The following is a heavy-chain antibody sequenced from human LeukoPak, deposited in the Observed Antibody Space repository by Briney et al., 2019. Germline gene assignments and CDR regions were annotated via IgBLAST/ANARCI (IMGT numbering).Heavy chain of an antibody. D-gene: IGHD3-3*01. CDR1: GGSISGGGYS. CDR3: AGEGVTIFGVADAFDI. V-gene: IGHV4-30-2*01. Sequence: PSQTLSLTCAVSGGSISGGGYSWSWIRQPPGKGLEWIGYIYHSGSTYYNPSLKSRVTISVDRSKNQFSLKLSSVTAADTAVYYCAGEGVTIFGVADAFDIWGQGTMVTVSS. CDR2: IYHSGST. J-gene: IGHJ3*02.